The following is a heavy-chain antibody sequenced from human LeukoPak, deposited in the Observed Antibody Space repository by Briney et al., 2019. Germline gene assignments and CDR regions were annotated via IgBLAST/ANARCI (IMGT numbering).Heavy chain of an antibody. J-gene: IGHJ6*03. V-gene: IGHV3-11*01. CDR2: IGSSGTTI. Sequence: GGPLRLSCAASGFTFSDYYMTWIRQAPGKGLEWISNIGSSGTTIDYADSVKGRFTISRDNARNSLYLQMNSLRGEDTAVYYCARVPVTPHRVRYYYYYMDVWGKGTTVTVSS. CDR1: GFTFSDYY. D-gene: IGHD4-17*01. CDR3: ARVPVTPHRVRYYYYYMDV.